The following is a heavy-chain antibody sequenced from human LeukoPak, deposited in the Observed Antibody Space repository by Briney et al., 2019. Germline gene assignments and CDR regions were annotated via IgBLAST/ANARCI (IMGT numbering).Heavy chain of an antibody. V-gene: IGHV3-23*01. Sequence: GGSLRLSCAASGFTFSSYGMSWVRQAPGKGLEWVSAISGSGGSTYYADSVKGRFTISRDNSKNTLYLQMNSLRAEDTAVYYCARDHSSGYLDYWGQGTLVTVSS. CDR1: GFTFSSYG. J-gene: IGHJ4*02. CDR3: ARDHSSGYLDY. D-gene: IGHD3-22*01. CDR2: ISGSGGST.